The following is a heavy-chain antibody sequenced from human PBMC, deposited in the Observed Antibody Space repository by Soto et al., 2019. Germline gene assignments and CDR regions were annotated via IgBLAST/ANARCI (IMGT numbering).Heavy chain of an antibody. CDR3: ARDSFVVFETSCCLDY. V-gene: IGHV1-69*06. D-gene: IGHD2-2*01. CDR2: IIPIFGTA. Sequence: GTSLKVSCKASGGTFSSYAIIWVRQAPGQGLEWMGGIIPIFGTANYAQKFQGRVTITADKSTSTAYMELSSLRSEDTAVYYCARDSFVVFETSCCLDYWGQGTLVTVSS. J-gene: IGHJ4*02. CDR1: GGTFSSYA.